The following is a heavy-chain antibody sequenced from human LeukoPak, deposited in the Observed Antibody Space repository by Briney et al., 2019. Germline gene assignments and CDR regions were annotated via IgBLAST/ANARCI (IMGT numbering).Heavy chain of an antibody. D-gene: IGHD4-23*01. V-gene: IGHV3-30-3*01. Sequence: PGRSLRLSCSVSGFTFSSYAMHWVRQAPGKGLQWVAVISYDGSHKYYADSVKGRFTVSRDNSKNTLYLQMNSLRAEDTAVYYCARDKLASFYQYMDVWGKGTTVTVSS. J-gene: IGHJ6*03. CDR3: ARDKLASFYQYMDV. CDR2: ISYDGSHK. CDR1: GFTFSSYA.